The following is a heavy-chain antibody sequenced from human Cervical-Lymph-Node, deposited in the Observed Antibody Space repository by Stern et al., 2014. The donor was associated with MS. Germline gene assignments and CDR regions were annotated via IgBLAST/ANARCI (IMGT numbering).Heavy chain of an antibody. J-gene: IGHJ4*02. CDR3: ARGIGTVLLSY. D-gene: IGHD1-1*01. V-gene: IGHV1-2*02. Sequence: QVQLVQSGAEVKRPGASVKVSCTASGYSFTGYHVHWVRQAPGQGLEWMGWINPYNGDTKYSQRFQGRVTMTRDTSTSTAYMDLSRLIFDDTAVYYCARGIGTVLLSYWGQGTLVTVSS. CDR1: GYSFTGYH. CDR2: INPYNGDT.